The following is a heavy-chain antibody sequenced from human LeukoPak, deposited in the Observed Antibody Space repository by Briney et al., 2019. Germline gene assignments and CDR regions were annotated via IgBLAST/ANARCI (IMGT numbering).Heavy chain of an antibody. V-gene: IGHV3-33*01. Sequence: GGSLRLSCAASGFTFSSYGMHWVRQAPGKGLEWVAVIWYDGSNKYYADSVKGRFTISRGNSKNTLYLQMNSLRAEDTAVYYCGRDVGRPGYYFDYGGQGTLVPVSS. D-gene: IGHD6-6*01. J-gene: IGHJ4*02. CDR2: IWYDGSNK. CDR3: GRDVGRPGYYFDY. CDR1: GFTFSSYG.